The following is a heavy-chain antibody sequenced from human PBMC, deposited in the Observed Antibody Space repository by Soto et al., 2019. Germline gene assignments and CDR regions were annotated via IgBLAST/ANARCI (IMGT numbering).Heavy chain of an antibody. CDR3: ARAPNTAPVKGFDL. J-gene: IGHJ2*01. CDR2: IYHSGST. Sequence: QVQLQESGPGLVKPSGTLSLTCAVSSGSISSSNWWSWVRQPPGKGLEWIGEIYHSGSTNYNPSRKSRVTISLYKSKNHFTLKLSSVTAADPAVYYCARAPNTAPVKGFDLWGRGTLFTVSS. CDR1: SGSISSSNW. D-gene: IGHD5-18*01. V-gene: IGHV4-4*02.